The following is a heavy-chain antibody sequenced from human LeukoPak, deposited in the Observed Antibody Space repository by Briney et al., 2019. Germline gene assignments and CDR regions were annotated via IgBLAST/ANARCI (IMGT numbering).Heavy chain of an antibody. D-gene: IGHD5-18*01. CDR3: ASPRGYSYGSSFDY. CDR1: GYTFTSYG. CDR2: ISAYNGNT. V-gene: IGHV1-18*01. J-gene: IGHJ4*02. Sequence: ASVKVSCEASGYTFTSYGISWVRQAPGQGLEWMGWISAYNGNTNYAQKLQGRVTMTTDASTSTAYMELRSLRSDDTAVYYCASPRGYSYGSSFDYWGQGTLVTVSS.